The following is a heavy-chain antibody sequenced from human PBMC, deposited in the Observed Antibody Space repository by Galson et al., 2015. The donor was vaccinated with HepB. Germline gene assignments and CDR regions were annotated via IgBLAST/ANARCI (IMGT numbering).Heavy chain of an antibody. CDR2: INPNSGGT. Sequence: SVKVSCKASGYTFTGYYMHWVRQAPGQGLEWMGWINPNSGGTNYAQKFQGWVTMTRDTSISTAYMELSRLRSDDTAVYYCARDGELRPSYYYGMDVWGQGTTVTVSS. CDR3: ARDGELRPSYYYGMDV. CDR1: GYTFTGYY. D-gene: IGHD1-26*01. V-gene: IGHV1-2*04. J-gene: IGHJ6*02.